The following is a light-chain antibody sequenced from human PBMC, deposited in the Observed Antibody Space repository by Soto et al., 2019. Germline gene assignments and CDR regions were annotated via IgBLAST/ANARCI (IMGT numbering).Light chain of an antibody. V-gene: IGLV2-14*03. CDR1: SSDIGAYNY. J-gene: IGLJ1*01. CDR2: DLT. CDR3: LSYTGDTTPCV. Sequence: QSVLTQPASVSGSPGQSITISCTGTSSDIGAYNYVSWYQQHPCLAHKLMIYDLTKRPSGVSFRFSGSKSGNTASLTISGPQADDEADYYCLSYTGDTTPCVFGPGTKLTVL.